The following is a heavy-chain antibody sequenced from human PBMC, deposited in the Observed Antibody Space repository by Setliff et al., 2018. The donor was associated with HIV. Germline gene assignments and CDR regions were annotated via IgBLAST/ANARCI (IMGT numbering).Heavy chain of an antibody. CDR3: ARGGAVSADFDS. D-gene: IGHD3-16*01. CDR2: IYYDGRT. CDR1: GGSIRTGTYH. J-gene: IGHJ4*02. V-gene: IGHV4-39*07. Sequence: TSETLSLTCTVSGGSIRTGTYHWGWIRQPPGKGLEWIGSIYYDGRTFYKPSLESRLTISVDTSKNQFSLRLNSVTAADTAVYFCARGGAVSADFDSWGQGTLVTVSS.